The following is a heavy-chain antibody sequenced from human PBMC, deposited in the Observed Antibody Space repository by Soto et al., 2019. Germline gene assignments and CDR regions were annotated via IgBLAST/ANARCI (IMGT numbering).Heavy chain of an antibody. J-gene: IGHJ4*02. Sequence: VQLVESGGGLVQPGRSLRLSCAASGFTFDDYAMHWVRQAPGKGLEWVSGISWNSGSIGYADSVKGRFTISRDNAKNSLYLQMNSLRAEDTALYYCAKDIGSGWQFDYWGQGTLVTVSS. V-gene: IGHV3-9*01. CDR3: AKDIGSGWQFDY. CDR1: GFTFDDYA. CDR2: ISWNSGSI. D-gene: IGHD6-19*01.